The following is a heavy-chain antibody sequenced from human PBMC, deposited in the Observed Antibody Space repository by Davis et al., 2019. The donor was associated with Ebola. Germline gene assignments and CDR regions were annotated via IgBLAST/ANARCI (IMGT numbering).Heavy chain of an antibody. V-gene: IGHV3-30*03. J-gene: IGHJ4*02. D-gene: IGHD2-2*01. CDR1: GFTFSSYG. CDR2: ISYDGSNK. Sequence: GESLKISCAASGFTFSSYGMHWVRQAPGKGLEWVAVISYDGSNKYYADSVKGRFTISKDNSKNTLYLQMNSLRAEDTAVYHCAREDIGVVPVAPPPVDYWGQGTLVAVSS. CDR3: AREDIGVVPVAPPPVDY.